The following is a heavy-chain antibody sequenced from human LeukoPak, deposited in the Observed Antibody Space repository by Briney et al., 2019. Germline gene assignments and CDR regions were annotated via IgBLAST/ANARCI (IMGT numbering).Heavy chain of an antibody. CDR2: ISTNGRTT. J-gene: IGHJ6*02. D-gene: IGHD2-15*01. CDR3: ARGEPIVVAVGANGYYGMDV. Sequence: GGSLRLSCAASGFNFYDYYMTWIRQAPGKGQEWISYISTNGRTTYYSDSVKGRFTISRDNAKNSLYLQMNSLRAEDTAVYYCARGEPIVVAVGANGYYGMDVWGQGTTVSVFS. CDR1: GFNFYDYY. V-gene: IGHV3-11*01.